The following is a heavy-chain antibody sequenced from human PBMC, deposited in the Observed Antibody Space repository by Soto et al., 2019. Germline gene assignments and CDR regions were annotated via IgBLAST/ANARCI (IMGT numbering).Heavy chain of an antibody. Sequence: PSETLSLTGPVAGEAIYIGGYYWTLIRQHPGKGLERIGYIYHTVKTYYNPSIESRVTMSVDTSKNQFSLNLASVTPADTAVSYCARDGSSTANWIDPCGQGTLVPVYS. CDR2: IYHTVKT. J-gene: IGHJ5*02. CDR3: ARDGSSTANWIDP. D-gene: IGHD2-2*01. V-gene: IGHV4-31*03. CDR1: GEAIYIGGYY.